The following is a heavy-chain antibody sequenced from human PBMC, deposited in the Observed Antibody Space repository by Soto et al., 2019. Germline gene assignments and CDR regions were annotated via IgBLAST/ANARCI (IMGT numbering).Heavy chain of an antibody. Sequence: GGSLRRSCASSGFTFSRYAMSWVRQAPGKGLEWVSAISGSGGSTYYADSVKGRFTISRDNSKNTLYLQMNSLRAEDTAVYYCAKAPEGVAAATTEFDYWGQGTLVNVSS. CDR2: ISGSGGST. V-gene: IGHV3-23*01. CDR3: AKAPEGVAAATTEFDY. CDR1: GFTFSRYA. D-gene: IGHD6-13*01. J-gene: IGHJ4*02.